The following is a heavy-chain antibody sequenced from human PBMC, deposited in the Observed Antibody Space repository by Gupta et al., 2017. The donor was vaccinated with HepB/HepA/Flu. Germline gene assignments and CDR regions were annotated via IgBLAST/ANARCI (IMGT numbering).Heavy chain of an antibody. CDR1: GFTFRTFA. CDR2: ISVSDSRT. V-gene: IGHV3-23*01. CDR3: AKERAGVVGAQPGYARSLDK. Sequence: DVQLMQSGGGLVEPGESLRLSCAASGFTFRTFAMSWVRQAPGKGLEWVLTISVSDSRTFYSASVKGRFSSSRDNSKNTLYLQMNRLKVEDTATYTCAKERAGVVGAQPGYARSLDKWGQGTHVIVSS. D-gene: IGHD5-12*01. J-gene: IGHJ1*01.